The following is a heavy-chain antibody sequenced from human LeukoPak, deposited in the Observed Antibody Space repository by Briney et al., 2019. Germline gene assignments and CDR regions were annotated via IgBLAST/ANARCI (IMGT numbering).Heavy chain of an antibody. D-gene: IGHD5-12*01. V-gene: IGHV1-2*06. CDR3: ARVLRYSGYDFWFDP. J-gene: IGHJ5*02. CDR2: INPNSGGT. CDR1: GYTFTGYY. Sequence: ASVKVSCKASGYTFTGYYMHWLRQAPGQGLEWMGRINPNSGGTNYAQKFQGRVTMTRDTSISTAYMELSRLRSDDTAVYYCARVLRYSGYDFWFDPWGQGTLVTVSS.